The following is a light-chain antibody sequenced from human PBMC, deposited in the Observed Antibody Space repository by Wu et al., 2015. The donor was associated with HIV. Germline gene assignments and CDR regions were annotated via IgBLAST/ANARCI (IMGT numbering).Light chain of an antibody. Sequence: IVLTQSPAALSISPGERASLSCRASRSVSSAVAWYQQKPGQAPRLLIYDASTRATGIPARFTGGGSGTDYILTISSLEPEDFAVYYCQQHANWPLTFGQGTRLEIK. CDR2: DAS. V-gene: IGKV3-11*01. CDR3: QQHANWPLT. J-gene: IGKJ5*01. CDR1: RSVSSA.